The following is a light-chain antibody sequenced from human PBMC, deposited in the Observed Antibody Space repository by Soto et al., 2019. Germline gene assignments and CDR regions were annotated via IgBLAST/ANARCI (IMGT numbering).Light chain of an antibody. CDR3: QQSLTMPIT. Sequence: DIQMTQSPSSLSASVGDRVTITCQASQGINNYLNWYLQRPGQAPKLLIRSASTLQRGVPSRFSGSGSRTEFTLTIADLQPDDFGTYYCQQSLTMPITFGHGTRLEI. V-gene: IGKV1-39*01. CDR1: QGINNY. CDR2: SAS. J-gene: IGKJ5*01.